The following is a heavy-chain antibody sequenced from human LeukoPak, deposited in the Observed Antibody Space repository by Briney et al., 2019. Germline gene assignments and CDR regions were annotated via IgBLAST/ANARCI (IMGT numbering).Heavy chain of an antibody. CDR3: ALTQGDCSSTSCYTGLWYYYYYGMDV. V-gene: IGHV3-23*01. CDR1: GFTFSNYA. J-gene: IGHJ6*02. Sequence: GGSLRLSCAASGFTFSNYAMSWVRQAPGKGLEWVSAISGSGGSTYYADSVKGRFTISRDNSKNTLYLQMNSLRAEDTAVYYCALTQGDCSSTSCYTGLWYYYYYGMDVWGQGTTVTVSS. D-gene: IGHD2-2*02. CDR2: ISGSGGST.